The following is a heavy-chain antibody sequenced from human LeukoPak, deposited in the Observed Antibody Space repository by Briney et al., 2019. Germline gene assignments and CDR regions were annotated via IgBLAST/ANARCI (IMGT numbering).Heavy chain of an antibody. D-gene: IGHD3-16*01. Sequence: GGSLRLSCAASGFTVSNNYLSWVRQAPGKGLEWVSVTYSNGGTFYADSVQGRFTISRDNSKNTVYLQMNSLTAEDTAVYYCARGDEGGFDYWGQGTLVTVSS. CDR1: GFTVSNNY. J-gene: IGHJ4*02. CDR2: TYSNGGT. CDR3: ARGDEGGFDY. V-gene: IGHV3-66*01.